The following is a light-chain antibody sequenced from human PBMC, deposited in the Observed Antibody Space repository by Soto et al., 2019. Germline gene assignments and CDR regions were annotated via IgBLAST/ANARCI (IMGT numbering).Light chain of an antibody. CDR3: QKFSAVPT. CDR1: QAIYNY. J-gene: IGKJ4*01. V-gene: IGKV1-27*01. Sequence: DIQMTQSPSSLSASGGDRVTITCRASQAIYNYLAWYQQKPGKVPTLLISAASTLQSGVPSRFSGSGSGTDFTLTISSLQPEDVATYYCQKFSAVPTFGGGTKVEI. CDR2: AAS.